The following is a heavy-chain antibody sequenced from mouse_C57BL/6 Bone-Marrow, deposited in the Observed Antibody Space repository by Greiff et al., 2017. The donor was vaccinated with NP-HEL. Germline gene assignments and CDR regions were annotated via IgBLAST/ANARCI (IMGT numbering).Heavy chain of an antibody. D-gene: IGHD2-4*01. Sequence: QVQLQQPGAELVKPGASVKLSCKASGYTFTSYWMHWVKQRPGQGLEWIGMIHPNSGSTNYNEKFKSKATLTVDKSSSTAYMQLSSLTSADSAVYYCARRNYDYPAWFAYWGQGTLVTGSA. CDR3: ARRNYDYPAWFAY. CDR1: GYTFTSYW. J-gene: IGHJ3*01. CDR2: IHPNSGST. V-gene: IGHV1-64*01.